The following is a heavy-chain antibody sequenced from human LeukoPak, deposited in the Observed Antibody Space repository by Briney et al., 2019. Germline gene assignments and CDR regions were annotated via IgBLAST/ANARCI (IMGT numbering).Heavy chain of an antibody. CDR3: ARADYYDSSRTLDY. CDR2: INPNSGGT. D-gene: IGHD3-22*01. Sequence: ASVKVSCKASGYTFTGYYMHWVRQAPGQGREWMGWINPNSGGTNYAQKFQGRVTMTRDTSISTAYMELSRLISDDTAVYYCARADYYDSSRTLDYWGQGTLVTVSS. V-gene: IGHV1-2*02. CDR1: GYTFTGYY. J-gene: IGHJ4*02.